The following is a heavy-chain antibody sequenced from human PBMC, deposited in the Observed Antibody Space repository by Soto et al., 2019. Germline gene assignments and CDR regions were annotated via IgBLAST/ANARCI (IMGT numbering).Heavy chain of an antibody. D-gene: IGHD6-19*01. CDR2: TSGSGGSA. J-gene: IGHJ5*02. CDR1: GFTFSNYA. V-gene: IGHV3-23*01. Sequence: PGGSLGLSGAASGFTFSNYAMNLVRQAPGKGLEWVSVTSGSGGSASYADSVQGRFTISRDNSKNTLYLQMNSLRAEDTAVYYCAKPGYSSGWYNCFDPWGKGTLVTVSS. CDR3: AKPGYSSGWYNCFDP.